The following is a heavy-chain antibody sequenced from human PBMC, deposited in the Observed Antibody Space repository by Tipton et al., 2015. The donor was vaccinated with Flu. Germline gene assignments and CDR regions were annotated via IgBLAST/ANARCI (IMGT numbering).Heavy chain of an antibody. V-gene: IGHV3-23*01. Sequence: SLRLSCAASGFTFSSYGMSWVRQAPGKGLEWVSGISDSGGSTYYADSVTGRFTISRDNSKNTMNLQMNSLRVEDTAVYYCANFDGAPWGQGTLVTFSS. CDR1: GFTFSSYG. CDR2: ISDSGGST. D-gene: IGHD4-17*01. J-gene: IGHJ5*01. CDR3: ANFDGAP.